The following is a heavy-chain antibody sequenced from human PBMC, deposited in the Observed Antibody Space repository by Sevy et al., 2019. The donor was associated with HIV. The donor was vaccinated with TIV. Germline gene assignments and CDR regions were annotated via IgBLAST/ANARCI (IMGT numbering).Heavy chain of an antibody. J-gene: IGHJ4*02. D-gene: IGHD7-27*01. V-gene: IGHV3-7*03. CDR3: ARDANWGWDY. CDR1: GFTLSNSW. Sequence: GGSLRLSCAASGFTLSNSWMSWVRQAPWKELEWVGNIKQDGSEEYYVDSVKGRFTISRDNAKKSLYLQMNSLRDEDTAVYYCARDANWGWDYWGQGTVVTVSS. CDR2: IKQDGSEE.